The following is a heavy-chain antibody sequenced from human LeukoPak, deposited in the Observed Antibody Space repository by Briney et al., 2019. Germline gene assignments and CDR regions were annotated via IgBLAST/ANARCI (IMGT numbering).Heavy chain of an antibody. D-gene: IGHD3-22*01. J-gene: IGHJ6*03. V-gene: IGHV3-23*01. CDR2: ISGSGDST. CDR1: GFTFSSYA. CDR3: ARGDYDSSGDYYTYYYYYMDV. Sequence: GGSLRLSCAASGFTFSSYAMNWVRQAPGKGLEWVSGISGSGDSTHYADSVKGRFTISRDNAKNTLYLEMNSLRAEDTAVYFCARGDYDSSGDYYTYYYYYMDVWGKGTTVTVFS.